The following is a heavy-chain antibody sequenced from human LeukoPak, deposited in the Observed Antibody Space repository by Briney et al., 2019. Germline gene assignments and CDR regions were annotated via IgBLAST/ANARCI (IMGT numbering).Heavy chain of an antibody. CDR2: IKQDGSEK. V-gene: IGHV3-7*01. CDR3: ARGSYIYGYVFDY. CDR1: AFTFSSHW. Sequence: GGSLRLSCAVSAFTFSSHWMSWVRQAPGKGLEWVAKIKQDGSEKYYVDSVKGRFTISRDNAKNSLYLQMNSLRAEDTAVYYCARGSYIYGYVFDYWGQGTLVTVSS. D-gene: IGHD5-18*01. J-gene: IGHJ4*02.